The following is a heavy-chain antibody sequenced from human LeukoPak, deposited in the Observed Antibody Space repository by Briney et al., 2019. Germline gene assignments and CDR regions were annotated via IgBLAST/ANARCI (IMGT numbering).Heavy chain of an antibody. CDR3: ARGLRDYGDYYDAFDI. V-gene: IGHV3-48*04. D-gene: IGHD4-17*01. Sequence: GGSLRLSCAASGFIFSTYSMNWVRQAPGKGLEWDSYISSSSYIIYYVDSVKGRFTISRDSAQNSLYLQLNSLRAEDTAVYYCARGLRDYGDYYDAFDIWGQGTIVTVSS. J-gene: IGHJ3*02. CDR1: GFIFSTYS. CDR2: ISSSSYII.